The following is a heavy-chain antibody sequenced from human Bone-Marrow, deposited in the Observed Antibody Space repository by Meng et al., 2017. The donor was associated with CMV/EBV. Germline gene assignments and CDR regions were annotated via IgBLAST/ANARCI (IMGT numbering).Heavy chain of an antibody. V-gene: IGHV4-38-2*02. Sequence: SETLSLTCTVSGYSISSGYYWGWIRQPPGKGLEWIGSIYYSGSTYYNPSLKSRVTISVDTSKNQFSLKLSSVTAADTAVYYCARLTIFGARYYYGMDVWGQGTTVTVSS. J-gene: IGHJ6*02. D-gene: IGHD3-3*01. CDR1: GYSISSGYY. CDR2: IYYSGST. CDR3: ARLTIFGARYYYGMDV.